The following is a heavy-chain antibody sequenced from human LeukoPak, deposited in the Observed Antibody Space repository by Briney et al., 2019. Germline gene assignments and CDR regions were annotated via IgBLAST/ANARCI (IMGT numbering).Heavy chain of an antibody. D-gene: IGHD6-13*01. CDR3: AKSRSSSWYPEHFQH. CDR1: GFTFSSYS. Sequence: GGSLRLSCAASGFTFSSYSMNWVRQAPGKGLEWVSAISGSGGSTYYADSVKGRFTISRDNSKNTLYLQMNSLRAEDTAVYYCAKSRSSSWYPEHFQHWGQGTLVTVSS. CDR2: ISGSGGST. V-gene: IGHV3-23*01. J-gene: IGHJ1*01.